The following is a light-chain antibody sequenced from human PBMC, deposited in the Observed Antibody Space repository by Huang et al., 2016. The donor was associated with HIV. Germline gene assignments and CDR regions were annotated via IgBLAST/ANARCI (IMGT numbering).Light chain of an antibody. V-gene: IGKV1-39*01. Sequence: DIQMTQSPSSLSASVGASVTITCRASQSISSYLNWYQQKPGKAPKIRIYAASSLQPGVPSRFSGSGSGTDFTLTISSLQPEDFATYYCQQSYNTPRTFGQGTKVEIK. CDR1: QSISSY. CDR2: AAS. CDR3: QQSYNTPRT. J-gene: IGKJ1*01.